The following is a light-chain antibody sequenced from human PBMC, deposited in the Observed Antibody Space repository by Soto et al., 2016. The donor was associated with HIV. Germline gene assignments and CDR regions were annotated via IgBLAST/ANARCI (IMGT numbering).Light chain of an antibody. J-gene: IGLJ2*01. CDR1: SLRVHY. Sequence: SSELTQDPAVSVALGQTVGITCQGDSLRVHYAIWYQQKPGQAPVLILYGDNNRPSGIPGRFSGSSSGNTASLTITGVQAEDEADYFCSSRDNTGYHVLFGGGTNLTVL. V-gene: IGLV3-19*01. CDR3: SSRDNTGYHVL. CDR2: GDN.